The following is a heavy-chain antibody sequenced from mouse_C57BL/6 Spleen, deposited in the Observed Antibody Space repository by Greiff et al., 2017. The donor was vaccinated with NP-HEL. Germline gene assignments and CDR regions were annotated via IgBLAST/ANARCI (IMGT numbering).Heavy chain of an antibody. V-gene: IGHV1-76*01. CDR1: GYTFTDYY. J-gene: IGHJ1*03. CDR2: IYPGSGNT. D-gene: IGHD1-1*01. Sequence: VMLVESGAELVRPGASVKLSCKASGYTFTDYYINWVKQRPGQGLEWIARIYPGSGNTYYNEKFKGKATLTAEKSSSTAYMQLSSLTSEDSAVYFCARSYYGSSSRYFDVWGTGTTVTVSS. CDR3: ARSYYGSSSRYFDV.